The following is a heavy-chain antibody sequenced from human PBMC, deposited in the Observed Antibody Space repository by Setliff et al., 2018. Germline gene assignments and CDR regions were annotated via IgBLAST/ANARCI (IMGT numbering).Heavy chain of an antibody. J-gene: IGHJ4*02. V-gene: IGHV4-39*01. CDR1: GDSISSSRYY. CDR2: IHYSGNT. Sequence: SETLSLTCTVSGDSISSSRYYWGWIRQPPGKGLEWIGRIHYSGNTYYNASLKSRVIISVDTAQNQFSLSLSSVTAADTAVYYCARTGTYRYFDYWGQGTLVTVSS. CDR3: ARTGTYRYFDY. D-gene: IGHD1-1*01.